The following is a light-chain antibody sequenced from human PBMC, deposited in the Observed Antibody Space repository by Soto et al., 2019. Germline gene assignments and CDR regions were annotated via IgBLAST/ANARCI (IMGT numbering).Light chain of an antibody. CDR2: DAS. Sequence: EFVLTQSPGTLSLSPGERATLSCRASQTVRNNYLAWYQQKPGQAPRLLIYDASSRATGIPDRFSGGGSGTEFTLTISSLEPEAFAVYYCQQFSSYPLTFGGGTKVEIK. V-gene: IGKV3-20*01. CDR3: QQFSSYPLT. J-gene: IGKJ4*01. CDR1: QTVRNNY.